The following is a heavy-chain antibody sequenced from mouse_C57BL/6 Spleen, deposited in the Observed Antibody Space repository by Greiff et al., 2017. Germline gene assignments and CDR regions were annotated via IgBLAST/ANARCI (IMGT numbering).Heavy chain of an antibody. D-gene: IGHD2-5*01. CDR2: IHPSDSDT. V-gene: IGHV1-74*01. CDR3: AAGSTIVTLYYYAMDY. Sequence: QVQLQQPGAELVKPGASVKVSCKASGYTFTSYWMHWVKQRPGQGLEWIGRIHPSDSDTNYNQKFKGKATLTVDKSSSTAYMQLSSLTSEDSAVYYCAAGSTIVTLYYYAMDYWGQGTSVTVSS. CDR1: GYTFTSYW. J-gene: IGHJ4*01.